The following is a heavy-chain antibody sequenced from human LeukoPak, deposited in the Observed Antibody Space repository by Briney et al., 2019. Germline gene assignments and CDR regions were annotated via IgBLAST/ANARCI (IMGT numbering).Heavy chain of an antibody. D-gene: IGHD3-22*01. Sequence: GGSLRLSCAASGFTFSSYGMHWVRQAPGKGLEWVALMSYDGSEIYYTDSVKGRFTISRDNSKNTLYLQMNSLRAEDTAVYYCARVPVVVITTYYFDYWGQGTLVTVSS. V-gene: IGHV3-30*03. CDR2: MSYDGSEI. CDR3: ARVPVVVITTYYFDY. J-gene: IGHJ4*02. CDR1: GFTFSSYG.